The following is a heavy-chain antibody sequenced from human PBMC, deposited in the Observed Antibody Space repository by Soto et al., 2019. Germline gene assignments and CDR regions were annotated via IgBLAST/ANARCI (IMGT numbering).Heavy chain of an antibody. Sequence: QVHLVQSGAEVKKPGASVKVSCKGSGYAFTTYGITWVRQAPGQGLEWMGWISAHNGNTNYAQKRQGRVTVTRDTSTGTAYVELRSLRSDDTAVYYCARGRYGDYWGQGALVTVSS. V-gene: IGHV1-18*01. D-gene: IGHD1-1*01. J-gene: IGHJ4*02. CDR2: ISAHNGNT. CDR3: ARGRYGDY. CDR1: GYAFTTYG.